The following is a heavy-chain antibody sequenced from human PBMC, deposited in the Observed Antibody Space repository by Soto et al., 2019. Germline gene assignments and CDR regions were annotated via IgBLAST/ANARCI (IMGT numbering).Heavy chain of an antibody. Sequence: PSETLSLTCPVYGGSFSGYYWSWIRQPPGKGLEWTGEINHSGSTNYNPSLKSRVTISVDTSKNQFSLKLSSVTAADTAVYYCARGRKPRLFDYWGQGTLVTVSS. J-gene: IGHJ4*02. CDR3: ARGRKPRLFDY. CDR1: GGSFSGYY. V-gene: IGHV4-34*01. CDR2: INHSGST.